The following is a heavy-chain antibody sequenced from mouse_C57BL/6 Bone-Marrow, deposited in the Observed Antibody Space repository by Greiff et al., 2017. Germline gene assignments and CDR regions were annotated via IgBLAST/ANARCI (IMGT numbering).Heavy chain of an antibody. CDR1: EYEFPSHD. Sequence: EVMLVESGGGLVQPGESLKLSCESNEYEFPSHDMSWVRKTPEKRLELVAAINSDGGSNYYPDTMERRFIISRDNTKKTLYLQMSSRRSEDTALYYCARQNYYGSSAWFAYWGQGTLVTVSA. CDR3: ARQNYYGSSAWFAY. J-gene: IGHJ3*01. CDR2: INSDGGSN. V-gene: IGHV5-2*01. D-gene: IGHD1-1*01.